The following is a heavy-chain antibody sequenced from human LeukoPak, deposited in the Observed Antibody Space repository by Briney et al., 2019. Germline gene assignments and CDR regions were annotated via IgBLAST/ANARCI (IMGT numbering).Heavy chain of an antibody. CDR3: AKDQFKTVATIDY. J-gene: IGHJ4*02. D-gene: IGHD5-24*01. CDR2: ICDTGRNT. CDR1: GFTFSSYA. Sequence: GGSLRLSCAASGFTFSSYAMSWVRQTPGKGLEWVSTICDTGRNTYYADSVRGRFTISRDNPKNTLYPQMNNLRAEDTAVYFCAKDQFKTVATIDYWGQGTLVAVSS. V-gene: IGHV3-23*01.